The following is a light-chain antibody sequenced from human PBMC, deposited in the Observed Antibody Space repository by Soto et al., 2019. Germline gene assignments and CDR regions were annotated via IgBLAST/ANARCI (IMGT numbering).Light chain of an antibody. CDR3: CSYAGSSSYV. V-gene: IGLV2-11*01. CDR2: TVT. J-gene: IGLJ1*01. Sequence: QSALTQPRSVSGSPGQSVTISCTGTSSDIGGYNYVSWYQQHPGKAPKFMIYTVTKRPSGVPDRFSGSKSDNTAYLTISGLQADDEADYYCCSYAGSSSYVFGTGTKLTVL. CDR1: SSDIGGYNY.